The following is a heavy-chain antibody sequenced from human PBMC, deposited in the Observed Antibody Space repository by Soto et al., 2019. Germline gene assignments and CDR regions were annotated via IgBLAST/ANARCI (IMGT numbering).Heavy chain of an antibody. Sequence: SETLSLTCAVYGGSFSGYYWSWIRQPPGKGLEWIGEINHSGSTNYNPSLKSRVTISVDTSKNQFSLKLSSVTAADTAVYYCAREDIVVVPAAIRPAYYYYGMDVWGQGTTVTVSS. J-gene: IGHJ6*02. D-gene: IGHD2-2*02. CDR2: INHSGST. V-gene: IGHV4-34*01. CDR3: AREDIVVVPAAIRPAYYYYGMDV. CDR1: GGSFSGYY.